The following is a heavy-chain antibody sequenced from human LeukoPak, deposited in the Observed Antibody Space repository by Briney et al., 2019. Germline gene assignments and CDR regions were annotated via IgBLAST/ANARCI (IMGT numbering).Heavy chain of an antibody. V-gene: IGHV3-33*01. D-gene: IGHD3-22*01. CDR1: GFSFSSYG. Sequence: GGSLRLSCAGSGFSFSSYGMHWVRQAPGKGLEWVAVIWYDGSNKYYADSVKGRFTISRDNAKNSLYLQMNSLRAEDTALYHCARAYYYDSSGYFPDWGQGTLVTVSS. CDR3: ARAYYYDSSGYFPD. J-gene: IGHJ4*02. CDR2: IWYDGSNK.